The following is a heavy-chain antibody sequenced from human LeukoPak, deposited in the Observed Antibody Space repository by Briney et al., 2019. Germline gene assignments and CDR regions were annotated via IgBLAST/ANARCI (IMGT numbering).Heavy chain of an antibody. CDR3: ARGGSGSYYYYSEYFQH. V-gene: IGHV3-74*01. CDR2: INSDGSST. D-gene: IGHD1-26*01. CDR1: GFTFSSYW. Sequence: GGSLRLSCAASGFTFSSYWMHWVRQAPGKGLVWVSRINSDGSSTSYADSVEGRFTISRDNAKNTLYPQMNSLRAEDTAVYYCARGGSGSYYYYSEYFQHWGQGTLVTVSS. J-gene: IGHJ1*01.